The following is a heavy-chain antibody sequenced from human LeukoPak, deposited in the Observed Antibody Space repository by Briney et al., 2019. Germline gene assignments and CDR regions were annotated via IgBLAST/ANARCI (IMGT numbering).Heavy chain of an antibody. D-gene: IGHD1-7*01. Sequence: GGSLRLSCAASGFTFSNYAMHWVRQAPGKGLEWVAVISYDGSNKYYADSVKGRFTISRDNSKNTLYLQMNSLRAEDTAVYYCARGDWNYDYWGQGTLVTVSS. CDR1: GFTFSNYA. J-gene: IGHJ4*02. CDR2: ISYDGSNK. V-gene: IGHV3-30-3*01. CDR3: ARGDWNYDY.